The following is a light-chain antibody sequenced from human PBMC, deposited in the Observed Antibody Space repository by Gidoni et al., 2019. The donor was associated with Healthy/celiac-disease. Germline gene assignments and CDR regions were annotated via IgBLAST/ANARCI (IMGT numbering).Light chain of an antibody. CDR1: SGHSSYA. Sequence: QLVLTQSPSASASLGASVKLTCPLSSGHSSYAIAWPQQQPEKGPRYLMKLNSDGSHSKGDGIPDRFSGSSSGAERYLTISSLQSEDEADYYCQTWGTGIVVFGGGTKLTV. J-gene: IGLJ2*01. CDR3: QTWGTGIVV. CDR2: LNSDGSH. V-gene: IGLV4-69*01.